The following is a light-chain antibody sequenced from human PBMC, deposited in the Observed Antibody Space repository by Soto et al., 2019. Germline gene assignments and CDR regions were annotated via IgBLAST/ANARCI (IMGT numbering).Light chain of an antibody. CDR1: STDVGDFNY. V-gene: IGLV2-14*03. J-gene: IGLJ2*01. CDR3: SSYSSSTLHIV. Sequence: QSALTQPASVSGSPGRSVTISCTGTSTDVGDFNYVSWYQHLPGRAPKLIIYDVTNRPSGISYRFSASKSGRTASLTISGLHAEVDADYYCSSYSSSTLHIVFGGGTNLTVL. CDR2: DVT.